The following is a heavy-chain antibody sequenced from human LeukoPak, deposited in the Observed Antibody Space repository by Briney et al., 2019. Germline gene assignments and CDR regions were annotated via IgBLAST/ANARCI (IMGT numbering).Heavy chain of an antibody. V-gene: IGHV4-34*01. D-gene: IGHD7-27*01. CDR1: GGSFSGYY. J-gene: IGHJ4*02. CDR2: INHSGST. CDR3: ARHWGPKWDY. Sequence: SETLSLTCAAYGGSFSGYYWSWIRQPPGKGLEWIGEINHSGSTNYNPSLKSRVTISVDTSKNQFSLKLSSVTAADTAVYYCARHWGPKWDYWGQGTLVTVSS.